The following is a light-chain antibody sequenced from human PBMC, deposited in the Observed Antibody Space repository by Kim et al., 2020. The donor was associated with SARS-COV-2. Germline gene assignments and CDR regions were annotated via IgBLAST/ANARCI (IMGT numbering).Light chain of an antibody. CDR3: TSYTSTNTWV. J-gene: IGLJ3*02. CDR2: DVN. CDR1: SSDIGSLDY. Sequence: VQSVTISCTGTSSDIGSLDYVSWYQQHPSRAPKLMIYDVNKRPSGISNRFSGSKSGNSASLTISGLQAEDGADYYCTSYTSTNTWVFGGGTKVTVL. V-gene: IGLV2-14*03.